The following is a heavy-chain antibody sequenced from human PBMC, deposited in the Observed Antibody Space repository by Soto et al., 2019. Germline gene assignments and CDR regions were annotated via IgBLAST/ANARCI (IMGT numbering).Heavy chain of an antibody. Sequence: SETLSLTCTASGGSISSYYWSWIRQPPGKGLEWIGYIYYSGSTNYNPSLKSRVTISVDTSKNQFSLKLSSVTAADTAVYYCARSTQYSGSYYDYWGQGTLVTVSS. J-gene: IGHJ4*02. D-gene: IGHD1-26*01. V-gene: IGHV4-59*01. CDR2: IYYSGST. CDR1: GGSISSYY. CDR3: ARSTQYSGSYYDY.